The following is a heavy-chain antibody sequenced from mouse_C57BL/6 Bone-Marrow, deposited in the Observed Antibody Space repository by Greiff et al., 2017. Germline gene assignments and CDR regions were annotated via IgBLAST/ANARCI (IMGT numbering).Heavy chain of an antibody. CDR2: IYPGSGST. J-gene: IGHJ1*03. CDR3: ARRGGSYYGYFDV. CDR1: GYTFTSYW. V-gene: IGHV1-55*01. D-gene: IGHD1-1*01. Sequence: QVQLQQSGAELVKPGASVKMSCKASGYTFTSYWITWVKQRPGQGLEWIGDIYPGSGSTNYNEQFKSKATLTVDTSSSTAYMQLSSLTSEDSAVYYCARRGGSYYGYFDVWGKGTTVTVSS.